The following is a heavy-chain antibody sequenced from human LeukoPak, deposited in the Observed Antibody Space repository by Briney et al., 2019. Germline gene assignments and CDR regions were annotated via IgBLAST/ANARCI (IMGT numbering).Heavy chain of an antibody. J-gene: IGHJ3*02. V-gene: IGHV4-61*08. CDR1: GGSISSGGYS. CDR2: IYYSGST. D-gene: IGHD1-26*01. Sequence: SETLSLTCAVSGGSISSGGYSWSWIRQPPGKGLEWIGYIYYSGSTNYNPSLKSRVTISVDTSKNQFSLKLSSVTAADTAVYYCARDSGSYYGYAFDIWGQGTMVTVSS. CDR3: ARDSGSYYGYAFDI.